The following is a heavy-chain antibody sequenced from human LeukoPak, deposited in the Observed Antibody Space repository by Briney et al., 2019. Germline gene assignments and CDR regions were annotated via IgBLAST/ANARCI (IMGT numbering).Heavy chain of an antibody. Sequence: GASVKVSCKASGGTFSSYAFNWVRQAPGQGLEWVGRIIPLLGITNHAQKLQGRVTVTADTTTNTAYMELSSLIPDDTAVYYCARARSRITFGGVRHAFDIWGQGTLVIVSS. CDR2: IIPLLGIT. J-gene: IGHJ3*02. CDR1: GGTFSSYA. V-gene: IGHV1-69*04. D-gene: IGHD3-16*01. CDR3: ARARSRITFGGVRHAFDI.